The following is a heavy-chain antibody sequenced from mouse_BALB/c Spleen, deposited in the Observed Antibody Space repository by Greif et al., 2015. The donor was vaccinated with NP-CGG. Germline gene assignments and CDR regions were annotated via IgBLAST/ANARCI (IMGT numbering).Heavy chain of an antibody. J-gene: IGHJ3*01. CDR1: GFAFSSYD. V-gene: IGHV5-12-1*01. Sequence: EVKVEESGGGLVKPGGSLKLSCAASGFAFSSYDMSWVRQTPEKRLEWVAYISSGGGSTYYPDTVKGRFTISRDNAKNTLYLQMSSLKSEDTAMYYCASPHYYGSSPWFAYWGQGTLVTVSA. D-gene: IGHD1-1*01. CDR3: ASPHYYGSSPWFAY. CDR2: ISSGGGST.